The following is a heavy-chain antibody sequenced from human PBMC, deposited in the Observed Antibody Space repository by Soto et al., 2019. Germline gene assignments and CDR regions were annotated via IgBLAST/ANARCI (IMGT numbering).Heavy chain of an antibody. CDR1: GYTFTSYG. J-gene: IGHJ4*02. CDR3: ARGYCSGGSCYDGFFDY. Sequence: GASVKVSCKASGYTFTSYGISWVRQAPGQGLEWMGWISAYNGNTSYAQKLQGRVTMTTDTSTSTAYMELRSLRSDDTAVYYCARGYCSGGSCYDGFFDYWGQGTQVTVSS. V-gene: IGHV1-18*01. D-gene: IGHD2-15*01. CDR2: ISAYNGNT.